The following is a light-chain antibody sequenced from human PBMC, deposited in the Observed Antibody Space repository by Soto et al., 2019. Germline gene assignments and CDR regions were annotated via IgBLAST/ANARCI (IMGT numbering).Light chain of an antibody. Sequence: EIALTQSPATLSLSPGERATLSCRASQSVSSYLAWYQQKPGQAPRLLIYGVSSRATGIPDRFSGSGSGTDFTLTISRLEPEDFAVYYCEQYGSSPRTFGQGTKVDIK. J-gene: IGKJ1*01. CDR3: EQYGSSPRT. CDR2: GVS. V-gene: IGKV3-20*01. CDR1: QSVSSY.